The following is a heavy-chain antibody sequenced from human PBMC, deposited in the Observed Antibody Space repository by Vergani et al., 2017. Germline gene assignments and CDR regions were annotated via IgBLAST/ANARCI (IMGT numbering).Heavy chain of an antibody. CDR3: ARGGYCSGGSCYPGGYYYYGMDV. CDR1: GYTFTSYD. Sequence: QVQLVQSGAEVKKPGASVKVSCKASGYTFTSYDINWVRQAPGQGLEWMGWMNPNSGNTGYAQKFQGRVTITRNTSISTAYMELSSLRSEDTAVYYCARGGYCSGGSCYPGGYYYYGMDVWGQGTTVTVSS. V-gene: IGHV1-8*03. CDR2: MNPNSGNT. J-gene: IGHJ6*02. D-gene: IGHD2-15*01.